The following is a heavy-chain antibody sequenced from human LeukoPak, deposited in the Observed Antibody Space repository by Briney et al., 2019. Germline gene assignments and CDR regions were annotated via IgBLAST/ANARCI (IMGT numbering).Heavy chain of an antibody. CDR2: IYPGDSDT. J-gene: IGHJ3*02. D-gene: IGHD3-3*01. Sequence: GESLKISCKGSGYSFTSYWIGRVRQMPAKGLEWMGIIYPGDSDTRYSPSFQGQVTISADKSISTAYLQWSSLKASDTAMYYCAGIEYYDFWSGLLAFDIWGQGTMVTVSS. CDR3: AGIEYYDFWSGLLAFDI. CDR1: GYSFTSYW. V-gene: IGHV5-51*01.